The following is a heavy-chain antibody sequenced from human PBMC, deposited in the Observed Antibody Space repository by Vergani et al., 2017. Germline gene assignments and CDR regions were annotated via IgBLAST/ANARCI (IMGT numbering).Heavy chain of an antibody. CDR1: GYSISSGYY. CDR3: ARGRQGSVAGYFDY. Sequence: QVQLQESGPGLVKPSETLSLTCTVSGYSISSGYYWGWIRQPPGKGLEWIGRIYHSGSTYYNPSLKSRVTISVDTSKNQFSLKLSSVTAADTAVYYCARGRQGSVAGYFDYWGQGTLVTVSS. CDR2: IYHSGST. J-gene: IGHJ4*02. V-gene: IGHV4-38-2*02. D-gene: IGHD3-10*01.